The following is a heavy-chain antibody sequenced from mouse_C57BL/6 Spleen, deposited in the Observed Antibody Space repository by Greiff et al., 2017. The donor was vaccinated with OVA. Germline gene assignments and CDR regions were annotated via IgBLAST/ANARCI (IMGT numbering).Heavy chain of an antibody. J-gene: IGHJ2*01. V-gene: IGHV6-3*01. D-gene: IGHD1-1*01. CDR2: IRLKSDNYAT. Sequence: EVKLVESGGGLVQPGGSMKLSCVASGFTFSNYWMNWVRQSPEKGLEWVAQIRLKSDNYATHYAESVKGRFTISRDDSKSSVYLQMNNLMAEDTGIYYCTSYYYGSSYDFDYWGQGTTLTVSS. CDR1: GFTFSNYW. CDR3: TSYYYGSSYDFDY.